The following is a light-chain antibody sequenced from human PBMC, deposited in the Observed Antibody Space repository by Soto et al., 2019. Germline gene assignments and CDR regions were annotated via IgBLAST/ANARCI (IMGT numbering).Light chain of an antibody. CDR1: QSVSSD. CDR3: QQYNNWPRT. Sequence: EIVMTQSPATLSVSPGERATLSCRASQSVSSDLAWYQQKPGQAHRLLIYGASTRTTGIPARFSGSGSGTEFTLTISSLQSEDFAVYYCQQYNNWPRTFGQGPKVEIK. J-gene: IGKJ1*01. V-gene: IGKV3-15*01. CDR2: GAS.